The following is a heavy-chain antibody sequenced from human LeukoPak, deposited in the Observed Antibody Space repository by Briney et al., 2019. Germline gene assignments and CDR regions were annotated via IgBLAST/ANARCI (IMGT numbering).Heavy chain of an antibody. CDR1: GYTFTSYG. D-gene: IGHD3-22*01. CDR3: ARDYYDSSGYYGLYYYYYYYMDV. J-gene: IGHJ6*03. V-gene: IGHV1-18*01. CDR2: ISAYNGNT. Sequence: GASVKVSCKASGYTFTSYGISWVRQAPGQGLEWLGWISAYNGNTNYAQKLQGRVTMTTDTSTSTAYMELRSLRSDDTAVYYCARDYYDSSGYYGLYYYYYYYMDVWGKGTTVTVSS.